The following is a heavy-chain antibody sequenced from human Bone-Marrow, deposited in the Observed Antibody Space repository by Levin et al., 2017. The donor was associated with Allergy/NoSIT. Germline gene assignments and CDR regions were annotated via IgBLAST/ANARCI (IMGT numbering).Heavy chain of an antibody. CDR2: FDDSGTS. CDR3: TKSRFSSSWYGAGMAV. D-gene: IGHD6-13*01. V-gene: IGHV4-4*09. Sequence: SETLSLTCAVSDVSIKTYYWSWVRQSPERGLEWIGYFDDSGTSAYNPSFKSRATISIDMSNNRFSLELTSVSAADTAVYYCTKSRFSSSWYGAGMAVWGQGATVIVS. CDR1: DVSIKTYY. J-gene: IGHJ6*02.